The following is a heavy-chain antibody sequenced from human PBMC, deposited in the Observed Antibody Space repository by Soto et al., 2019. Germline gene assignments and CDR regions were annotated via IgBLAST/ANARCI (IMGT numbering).Heavy chain of an antibody. D-gene: IGHD3-3*01. J-gene: IGHJ5*02. CDR2: TYFTVTT. CDR1: GASIRRNY. V-gene: IGHV4-59*01. Sequence: SETLSLTCSVSGASIRRNYWTWIRQPPGKGLEWIGYTYFTVTTNYNPSLKSRVSMSIDTSKNQFSLRLTSVTAADTAVYYCERGDGYYDFWSGYFDPWGQGTLVTVSS. CDR3: ERGDGYYDFWSGYFDP.